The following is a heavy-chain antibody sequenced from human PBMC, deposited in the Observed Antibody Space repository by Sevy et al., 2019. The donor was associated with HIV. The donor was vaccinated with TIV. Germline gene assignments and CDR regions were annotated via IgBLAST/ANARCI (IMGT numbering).Heavy chain of an antibody. CDR3: ARDRGSGVNAFDI. Sequence: SETLSLTCTVSGGSISSGGYYWSWIRQHPGKGLEWIGYIYYSGSTYYNPSLKSRVTISVDTSKNQFSLKLSSVTVADTAVYYCARDRGSGVNAFDIWGQGTMVTVSS. J-gene: IGHJ3*02. D-gene: IGHD3-10*01. V-gene: IGHV4-31*03. CDR1: GGSISSGGYY. CDR2: IYYSGST.